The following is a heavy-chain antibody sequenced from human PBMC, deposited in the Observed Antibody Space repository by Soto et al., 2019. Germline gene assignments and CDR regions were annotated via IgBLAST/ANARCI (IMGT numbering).Heavy chain of an antibody. V-gene: IGHV4-39*01. CDR2: IYSGGNT. CDR1: GGSITSHHYY. J-gene: IGHJ4*02. D-gene: IGHD2-2*01. CDR3: GSGPSTTWIDN. Sequence: PSETLSRTCTVSGGSITSHHYYWGWIRQPPGKGLEWIGSIYSGGNTYYNPSLRSRLTIFVDTAKNLISLKLSSVTAADSAIYYCGSGPSTTWIDNWGLGTQVTVSS.